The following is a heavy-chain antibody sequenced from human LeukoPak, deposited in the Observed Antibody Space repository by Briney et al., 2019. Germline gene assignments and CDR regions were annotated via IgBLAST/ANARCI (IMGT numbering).Heavy chain of an antibody. CDR3: ARQPIRGWDFDY. CDR1: GVSISGHY. Sequence: KSSETLSLTCSVSGVSISGHYWSWIRLPPGKGLEWIGYISHSGDTRYSPSLKSRVTISLDTSKNQYSLTLNSVTAADPGVYYCARQPIRGWDFDYWGQGTLATVSS. V-gene: IGHV4-59*08. D-gene: IGHD6-19*01. J-gene: IGHJ4*02. CDR2: ISHSGDT.